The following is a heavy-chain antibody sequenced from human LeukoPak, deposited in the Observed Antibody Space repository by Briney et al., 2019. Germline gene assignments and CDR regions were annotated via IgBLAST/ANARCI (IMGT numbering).Heavy chain of an antibody. J-gene: IGHJ4*02. CDR1: GFTFSSYA. Sequence: PGGSLRLSCAASGFTFSSYAMSWVRQAPGKGLEWVSAISGSGGSTYYADSVKGRFTISRDNSKNTLYLQMNSLRAEDTAVYYCAKSLTYYDFWRGYPFVYWGQGTLVTVSS. D-gene: IGHD3-3*01. CDR2: ISGSGGST. CDR3: AKSLTYYDFWRGYPFVY. V-gene: IGHV3-23*01.